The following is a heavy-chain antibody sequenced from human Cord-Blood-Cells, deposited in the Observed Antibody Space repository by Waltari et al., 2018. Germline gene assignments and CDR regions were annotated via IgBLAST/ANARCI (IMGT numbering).Heavy chain of an antibody. J-gene: IGHJ4*02. D-gene: IGHD6-6*01. CDR3: AIHLIAARPHYFDY. Sequence: QVQLVQSGAEVKKPGASVQVSCKASGYTFTGYYMHCVRQAPGQGLEWMGRINPNSGGTNYAQKFQGRVTMTRDTSSSTAYMELSRLRSDDTAVYYCAIHLIAARPHYFDYWGQGTLVTVSS. V-gene: IGHV1-2*06. CDR2: INPNSGGT. CDR1: GYTFTGYY.